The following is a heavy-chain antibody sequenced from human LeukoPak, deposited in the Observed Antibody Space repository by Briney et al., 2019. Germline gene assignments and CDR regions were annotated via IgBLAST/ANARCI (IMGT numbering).Heavy chain of an antibody. V-gene: IGHV3-48*01. CDR2: ISSSSSTI. Sequence: GGSLRLSCAASGFTFSSYSMNWVRQAPGKGLEWVSYISSSSSTIYYADSVEGRFTISRDNAKNSLYLQMNSLKTEDTAVYYCIRDEIGRDYWGQGTLVTVSS. CDR1: GFTFSSYS. D-gene: IGHD2-15*01. J-gene: IGHJ4*02. CDR3: IRDEIGRDY.